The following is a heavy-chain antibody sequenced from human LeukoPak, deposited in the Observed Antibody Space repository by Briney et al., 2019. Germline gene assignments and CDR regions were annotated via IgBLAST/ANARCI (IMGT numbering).Heavy chain of an antibody. CDR3: ARDPGSSGWSSY. CDR1: GYSFVHYG. J-gene: IGHJ4*02. D-gene: IGHD6-19*01. CDR2: ISNYNGNT. Sequence: GASVKVSCKASGYSFVHYGINWVRQAPGQGLEWMGWISNYNGNTKYAQKFQGRVTMTTDTSTSTAYMDLRSLRSDDTAVYYCARDPGSSGWSSYWGQGTLVTVSS. V-gene: IGHV1-18*01.